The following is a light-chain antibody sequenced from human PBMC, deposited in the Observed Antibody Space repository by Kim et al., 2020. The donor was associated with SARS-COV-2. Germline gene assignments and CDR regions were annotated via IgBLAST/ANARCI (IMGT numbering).Light chain of an antibody. J-gene: IGLJ1*01. CDR2: QDS. V-gene: IGLV3-1*01. Sequence: SVSTGQTASITCSGDKLGDKYACWYQQKPGQAPVLVIYQDSKRPSGIPERFSGSNSGNTATLTISGIQAMDEADYCCQAWDSSTAVFGTGTKVTVL. CDR3: QAWDSSTAV. CDR1: KLGDKY.